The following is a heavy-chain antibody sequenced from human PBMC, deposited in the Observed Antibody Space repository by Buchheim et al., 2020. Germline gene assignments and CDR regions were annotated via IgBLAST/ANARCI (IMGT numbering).Heavy chain of an antibody. Sequence: EVQLVESGGGLVQPGGSLRLSCAASGFSFSSCWMHWVRQTPGKGLLWVSRTNTDGTYTSYADSVKGRFTISRDNARNMVYLEMNSLRAEDTAVYYCVRPVIRDGYDFDYWRLGT. CDR1: GFSFSSCW. D-gene: IGHD5-24*01. CDR3: VRPVIRDGYDFDY. J-gene: IGHJ4*02. V-gene: IGHV3-74*01. CDR2: TNTDGTYT.